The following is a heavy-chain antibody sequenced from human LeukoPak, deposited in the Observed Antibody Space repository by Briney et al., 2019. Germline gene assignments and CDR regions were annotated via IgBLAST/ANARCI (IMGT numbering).Heavy chain of an antibody. J-gene: IGHJ3*02. CDR2: IYWDDDR. Sequence: ESGPTLVKPTPTLTLTCTFSGVSLGTSRAGVGWIRQPPGKALEWLPLIYWDDDRRYSPSLKSRLTITQDTSKNQVALTMTNMDPVDTATYYCAHSVYDAFDIWGQGTMVTVSS. CDR3: AHSVYDAFDI. D-gene: IGHD2-8*01. V-gene: IGHV2-5*02. CDR1: GVSLGTSRAG.